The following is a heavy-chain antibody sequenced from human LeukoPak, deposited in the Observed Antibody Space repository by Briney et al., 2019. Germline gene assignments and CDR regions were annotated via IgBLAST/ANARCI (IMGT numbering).Heavy chain of an antibody. CDR1: GFTFSDYY. CDR2: ISSSSSTI. CDR3: ARVNGSGRYPSDY. D-gene: IGHD3-10*01. J-gene: IGHJ4*02. Sequence: PGGSLRLSCAASGFTFSDYYMSWIRQAPGKGLEWVSYISSSSSTIYYADSVKGRFTISRDNAKNSLHLQMNSLRDEDTAVYYCARVNGSGRYPSDYWGQGTLVTVSS. V-gene: IGHV3-11*04.